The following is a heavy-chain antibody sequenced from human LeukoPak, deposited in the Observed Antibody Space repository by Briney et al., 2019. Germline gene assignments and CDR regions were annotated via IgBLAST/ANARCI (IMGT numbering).Heavy chain of an antibody. V-gene: IGHV3-23*01. J-gene: IGHJ4*02. D-gene: IGHD5-12*01. CDR2: ISGSAYST. CDR3: AKEAGYSGYDYPDY. CDR1: GFTFSSYA. Sequence: GGSLRLSCAASGFTFSSYAMSWVRQAPGKGLEWVSGISGSAYSTYYEDSVQGRFTISRDNFKNTPYLQMNILRAEDTAVYYCAKEAGYSGYDYPDYWGQGTLVTVSS.